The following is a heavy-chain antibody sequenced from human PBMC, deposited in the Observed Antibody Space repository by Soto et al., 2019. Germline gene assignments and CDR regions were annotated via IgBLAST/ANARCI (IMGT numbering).Heavy chain of an antibody. CDR2: MYPGDSET. CDR1: GYSFTSSW. J-gene: IGHJ5*02. D-gene: IGHD5-12*01. V-gene: IGHV5-51*01. CDR3: ARRGDGYNYWFDP. Sequence: GEPLKNSCMGSGYSFTSSWIAWVRQVPVKGLELMGIMYPGDSETRYSPSFQGQVTISADKSISTAYLQWSSLKVSDTAMYYCARRGDGYNYWFDPWGQGTLVTVSS.